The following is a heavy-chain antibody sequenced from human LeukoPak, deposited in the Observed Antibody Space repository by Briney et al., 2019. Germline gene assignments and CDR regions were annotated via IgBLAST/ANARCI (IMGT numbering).Heavy chain of an antibody. CDR3: AREGCSSSSQYYYYYMDV. CDR2: ISSRSSTI. CDR1: GFTFSSYS. V-gene: IGHV3-48*01. D-gene: IGHD6-6*01. J-gene: IGHJ6*03. Sequence: GGSLRLSCAASGFTFSSYSMNWVRQAPGKGLEWVSYISSRSSTIYYADSVKGRFTISRDNAKHSLYLQMNSLRAGDTAVYYCAREGCSSSSQYYYYYMDVWGKGTTVTVSS.